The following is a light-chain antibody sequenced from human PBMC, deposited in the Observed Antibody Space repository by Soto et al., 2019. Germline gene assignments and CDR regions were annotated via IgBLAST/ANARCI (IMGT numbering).Light chain of an antibody. V-gene: IGLV2-14*03. CDR3: SSFTSSSTFV. Sequence: ALAQPASVSGSRGQSITISCTGTSSDVGRYNYVSWFQQHPGKVPKLIIYDVSNWPSGVSDRFSGSKSGNTASLTISGLHPEDEADYYCSSFTSSSTFVFGTGTKVTVL. J-gene: IGLJ1*01. CDR1: SSDVGRYNY. CDR2: DVS.